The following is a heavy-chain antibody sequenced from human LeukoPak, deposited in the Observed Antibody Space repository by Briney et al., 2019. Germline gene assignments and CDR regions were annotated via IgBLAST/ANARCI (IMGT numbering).Heavy chain of an antibody. CDR2: IWYDGSNK. D-gene: IGHD6-13*01. CDR3: ARGSSSWYLGFDY. CDR1: GFTFSSYG. J-gene: IGHJ4*02. Sequence: GGSLRLSCAASGFTFSSYGMHWVRQAPGKGLEWVAVIWYDGSNKYYADSVKGRFTISRDNSKNTLYLQMNSLRAEDTAVYYCARGSSSWYLGFDYWGQGTLVAVSS. V-gene: IGHV3-33*01.